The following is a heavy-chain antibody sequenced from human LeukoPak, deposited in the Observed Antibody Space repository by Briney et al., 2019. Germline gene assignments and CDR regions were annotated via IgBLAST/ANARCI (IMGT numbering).Heavy chain of an antibody. CDR2: IIPIFGTA. CDR3: ARADCSGGSCYSQNDY. CDR1: GGTFSIYA. Sequence: GASVKVSCKASGGTFSIYAISWVRQAPGQGLEWMGGIIPIFGTANYAQKFQGRVTITADESTSTAYMELSSLRSEDTAVYYCARADCSGGSCYSQNDYWGQGTLVTVSS. V-gene: IGHV1-69*13. J-gene: IGHJ4*02. D-gene: IGHD2-15*01.